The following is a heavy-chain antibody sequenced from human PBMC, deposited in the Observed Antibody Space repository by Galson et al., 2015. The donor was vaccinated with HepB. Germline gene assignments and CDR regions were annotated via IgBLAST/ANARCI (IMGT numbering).Heavy chain of an antibody. CDR2: ISYDGSNK. Sequence: SLRLSCAASGFTFSSYAMHWVRQAPGKGLEWVAVISYDGSNKYYADSVKGRFTISRDNSKNTLYLQMNSLRAEDTAVYYCASMGDSSGSADYWGQGTLVTVSS. J-gene: IGHJ4*02. D-gene: IGHD3-22*01. CDR3: ASMGDSSGSADY. CDR1: GFTFSSYA. V-gene: IGHV3-30*04.